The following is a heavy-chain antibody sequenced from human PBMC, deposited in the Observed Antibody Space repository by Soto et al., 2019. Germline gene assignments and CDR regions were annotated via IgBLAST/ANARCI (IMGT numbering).Heavy chain of an antibody. D-gene: IGHD5-12*01. J-gene: IGHJ5*02. Sequence: GASVKVSCKASGYTFFTYDISWVRQAPGQGLERMGGISTYSGDTKYAQKLQGRVTMTTDTSTPTAYLELRSLGSDDTAVYYCARHHGPTTSENWFDPWGQATLVTVSS. CDR1: GYTFFTYD. CDR2: ISTYSGDT. CDR3: ARHHGPTTSENWFDP. V-gene: IGHV1-18*01.